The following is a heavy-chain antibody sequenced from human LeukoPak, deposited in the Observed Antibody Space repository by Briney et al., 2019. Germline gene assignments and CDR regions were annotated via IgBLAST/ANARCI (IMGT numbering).Heavy chain of an antibody. J-gene: IGHJ4*02. CDR2: MYHTGDT. Sequence: GSLRLSCAASGFTFSSYAMSWIRQPPGKGLEWITCMYHTGDTFYSPSLRSRDTISIDTSKNQFSLKLSSVTAADTALYYCARHVAVAANYDYWGQGSLVIVSS. CDR3: ARHVAVAANYDY. V-gene: IGHV4-59*04. CDR1: GFTFSSYA. D-gene: IGHD6-19*01.